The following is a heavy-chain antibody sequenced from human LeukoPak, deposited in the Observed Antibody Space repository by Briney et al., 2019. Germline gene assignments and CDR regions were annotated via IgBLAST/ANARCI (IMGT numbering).Heavy chain of an antibody. CDR1: GFTFSSYW. V-gene: IGHV3-74*01. D-gene: IGHD5-18*01. Sequence: GGSLRLSCAASGFTFSSYWMHWVRQAPGKGLVWVSRINSDGSSTSYADSVKGRFTISRDNAKNTLYLQMNSLRAEDTAVYYCARDLHTAMALYYFDYWGQGTLVTVSS. CDR2: INSDGSST. CDR3: ARDLHTAMALYYFDY. J-gene: IGHJ4*02.